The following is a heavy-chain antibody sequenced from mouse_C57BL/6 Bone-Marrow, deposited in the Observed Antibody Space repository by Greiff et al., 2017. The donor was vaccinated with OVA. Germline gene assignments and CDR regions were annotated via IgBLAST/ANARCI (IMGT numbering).Heavy chain of an antibody. V-gene: IGHV3-6*01. D-gene: IGHD1-1*01. CDR1: GYSITSGYY. CDR2: ISYDGSN. J-gene: IGHJ3*01. Sequence: EVQLQQSGPGLVKPSQSLSLTCSVTGYSITSGYYWNWIRQFPGNKLEWMGYISYDGSNNYNPSLKNRISITRDTSKNQFFLKLNSVTTEDTATYYGARATTVVAPGFAYWGQGTLVTVSA. CDR3: ARATTVVAPGFAY.